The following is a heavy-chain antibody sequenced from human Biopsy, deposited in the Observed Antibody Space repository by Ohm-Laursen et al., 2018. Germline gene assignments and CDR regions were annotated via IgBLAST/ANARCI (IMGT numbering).Heavy chain of an antibody. Sequence: SLRLSCAAPGFAFDDYPMHWVRQAPGKGLEWVSLINAEGVTTYYADSVRGRFTVSRDNSENSVYLQMSSLRSEDTAVYFRVKDMKMGGPSPNSYVYYGLDVWGQGTTVTVSS. V-gene: IGHV3-43*01. J-gene: IGHJ6*02. CDR2: INAEGVTT. D-gene: IGHD3-16*01. CDR3: VKDMKMGGPSPNSYVYYGLDV. CDR1: GFAFDDYP.